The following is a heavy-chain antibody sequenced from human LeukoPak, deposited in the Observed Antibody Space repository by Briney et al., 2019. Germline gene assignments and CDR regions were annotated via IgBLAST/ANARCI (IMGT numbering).Heavy chain of an antibody. Sequence: GGSLRLSCAASGFTFDDYAMHWVRQAPGKGLEWVAVIWYDGSNKYYADSVKGRFTISRDNSKNTLYLQMNSLRAEDTAVYYCAREVLAAFDIWGQGTMVTVSS. J-gene: IGHJ3*02. CDR3: AREVLAAFDI. D-gene: IGHD3-3*02. CDR1: GFTFDDYA. V-gene: IGHV3-33*08. CDR2: IWYDGSNK.